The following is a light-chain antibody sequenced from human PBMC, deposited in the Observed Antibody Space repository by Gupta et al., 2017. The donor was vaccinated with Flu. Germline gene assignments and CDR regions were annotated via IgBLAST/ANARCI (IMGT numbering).Light chain of an antibody. CDR1: QSVSFN. J-gene: IGKJ2*01. CDR3: QQYNNWPPA. V-gene: IGKV3-15*01. CDR2: GAS. Sequence: EIVMTQSPATLSVSPGERATLSCRASQSVSFNLAWYQQKPGQAPRLLIHGASTRATGIPARFSGSGSGTEFTLTISSLHAEDCAVYYCQQYNNWPPAFGQGTKLEIK.